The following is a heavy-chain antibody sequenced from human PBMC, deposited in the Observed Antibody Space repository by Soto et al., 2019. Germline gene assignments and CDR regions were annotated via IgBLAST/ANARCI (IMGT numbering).Heavy chain of an antibody. V-gene: IGHV1-69*13. J-gene: IGHJ4*02. CDR1: GGTFSSYA. CDR2: IIPIFGTA. Sequence: GASVKVSCKASGGTFSSYAISWVRQAPGQGLEWMGGIIPIFGTANYAQKFQGRVTISWDVSTSTAFMELRSLRSEDTAVYYCATANNTSPFDYWGQGTLVTVSS. CDR3: ATANNTSPFDY. D-gene: IGHD1-26*01.